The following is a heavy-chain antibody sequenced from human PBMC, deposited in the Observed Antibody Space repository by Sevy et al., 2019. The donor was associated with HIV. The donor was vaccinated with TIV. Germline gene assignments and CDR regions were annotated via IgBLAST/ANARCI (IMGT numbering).Heavy chain of an antibody. Sequence: SETLSLTCTVSGGSISSGSYYWSWIRQPAGKGLEWIGRIYTSGSTNYNPSLKSRVTISVDTSKNQFSLKLSSVTAADTAVYYCARDIGGARGSAKNYANWFDPWGQGTLVTVSS. D-gene: IGHD1-7*01. CDR3: ARDIGGARGSAKNYANWFDP. CDR2: IYTSGST. J-gene: IGHJ5*02. V-gene: IGHV4-61*02. CDR1: GGSISSGSYY.